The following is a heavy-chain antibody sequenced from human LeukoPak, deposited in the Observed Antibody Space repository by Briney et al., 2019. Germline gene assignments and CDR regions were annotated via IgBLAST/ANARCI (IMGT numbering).Heavy chain of an antibody. J-gene: IGHJ6*03. Sequence: SETLSLTCAVYGGSFSGYYWSWIRQPPGKGLEWIGEINHSGSTNYNPSLKSRVTISVDTSKNQFSLKLSSVTAADTAVYYCARAILDYGEFQGFDYYYYMDVWGKGTTVTVSS. V-gene: IGHV4-34*01. CDR1: GGSFSGYY. CDR2: INHSGST. D-gene: IGHD4-17*01. CDR3: ARAILDYGEFQGFDYYYYMDV.